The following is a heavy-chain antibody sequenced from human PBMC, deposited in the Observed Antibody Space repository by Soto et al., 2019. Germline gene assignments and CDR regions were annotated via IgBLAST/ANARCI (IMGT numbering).Heavy chain of an antibody. CDR3: ARDQYRVTIFGVVIPNLFDP. CDR1: GFTFSSYS. CDR2: ISSSSSYI. V-gene: IGHV3-21*01. D-gene: IGHD3-3*01. J-gene: IGHJ5*02. Sequence: GGSLRLSCAASGFTFSSYSMNWVRQAPGKGLEWVSSISSSSSYIYYADSVKGRFTISRDNAKNSLYLQMNSLRAEDTAVYYCARDQYRVTIFGVVIPNLFDPCGQGSLVTVSS.